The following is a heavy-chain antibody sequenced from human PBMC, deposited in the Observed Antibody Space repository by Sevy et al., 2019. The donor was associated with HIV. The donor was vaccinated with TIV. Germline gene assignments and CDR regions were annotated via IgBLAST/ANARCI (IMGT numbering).Heavy chain of an antibody. Sequence: GGSLRLSCEVSGFTFSNYWMTWVRQAPGKGLEWVANIKEDGSDKYYGDSVKGRFSLSRANAKNSLYLQMDSLRAEDTAVYYCVRDGLASATDFDYWGQGTLVTVSS. CDR2: IKEDGSDK. J-gene: IGHJ4*02. V-gene: IGHV3-7*01. D-gene: IGHD2-15*01. CDR1: GFTFSNYW. CDR3: VRDGLASATDFDY.